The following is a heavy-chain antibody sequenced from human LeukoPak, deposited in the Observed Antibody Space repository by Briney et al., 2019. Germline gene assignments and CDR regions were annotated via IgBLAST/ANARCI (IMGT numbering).Heavy chain of an antibody. CDR2: ISYDGSNK. CDR1: GFTFSSYA. CDR3: ARDRSNYYDSTISVGTFDY. D-gene: IGHD3-22*01. V-gene: IGHV3-30-3*01. Sequence: GRSLRLSCAASGFTFSSYAMHWVRQAPGKGLEWVAVISYDGSNKYYADSVKGRFTISRDNSKNTLYLQMNSLRAEDTAVYYCARDRSNYYDSTISVGTFDYWGQGTLVTVSS. J-gene: IGHJ4*02.